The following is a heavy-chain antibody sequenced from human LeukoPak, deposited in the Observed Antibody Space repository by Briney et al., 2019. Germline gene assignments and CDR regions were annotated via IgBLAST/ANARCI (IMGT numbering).Heavy chain of an antibody. CDR2: ISSSGSTI. Sequence: PGGSLRLSCAASGFTFSSYEMNWVRQAPGKGLEWVSYISSSGSTIYYADSVKGRFTISRDNAKNSLYLQMNSLKTEDTAVYYCTIDPISPNWNYGRTDYWGQGTLVTVSS. J-gene: IGHJ4*02. D-gene: IGHD1-7*01. V-gene: IGHV3-48*03. CDR1: GFTFSSYE. CDR3: TIDPISPNWNYGRTDY.